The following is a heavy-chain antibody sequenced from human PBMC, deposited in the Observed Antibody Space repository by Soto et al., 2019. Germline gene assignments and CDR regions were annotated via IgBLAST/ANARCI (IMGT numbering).Heavy chain of an antibody. V-gene: IGHV1-69*01. D-gene: IGHD3-3*01. J-gene: IGHJ3*02. CDR3: ARMRISIFAVVIIDWSDAFDI. CDR2: IIPISGTA. Sequence: QVQLVQSGAEVKKPGSSVKVSCKASGGTFSSYAISWVRQAPGQGLEWMGGIIPISGTANYAQKFQGRVTITADESTSTADMELSSLRSEDTPVYYCARMRISIFAVVIIDWSDAFDIWGQGTMVTLSS. CDR1: GGTFSSYA.